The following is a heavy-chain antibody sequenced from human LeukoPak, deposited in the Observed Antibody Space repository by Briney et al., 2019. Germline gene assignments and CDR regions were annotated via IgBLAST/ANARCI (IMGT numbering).Heavy chain of an antibody. Sequence: EASVKVSCKVSGYTLTELSMHWVRQAPGKGLEWMGGFDPEDGETIYAQKFQGRVTMTEDTSTDTAYMELSSLRSEDTAVYYCARERAYYDSSGYPAAFDIWGQGTMVTVSS. CDR3: ARERAYYDSSGYPAAFDI. CDR1: GYTLTELS. D-gene: IGHD3-22*01. V-gene: IGHV1-24*01. J-gene: IGHJ3*02. CDR2: FDPEDGET.